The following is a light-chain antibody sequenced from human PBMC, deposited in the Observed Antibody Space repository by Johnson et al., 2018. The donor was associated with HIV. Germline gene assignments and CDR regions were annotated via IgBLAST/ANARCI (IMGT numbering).Light chain of an antibody. J-gene: IGLJ1*01. CDR3: GTWDSSLSVSYV. V-gene: IGLV1-51*02. CDR1: SSNIGNNY. Sequence: QSVLTQPPSVSAAPGQKVTIPCSGSSSNIGNNYVSWYQHLQGTAPKLLIYENNKRPSGSPDRFSGSKSGTSATLDITGLQTGDEADYYCGTWDSSLSVSYVFGTGTKVTVL. CDR2: ENN.